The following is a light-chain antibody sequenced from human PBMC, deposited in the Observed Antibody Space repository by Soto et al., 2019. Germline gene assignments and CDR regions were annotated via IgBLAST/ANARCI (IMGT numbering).Light chain of an antibody. CDR3: QQYFHLIYT. Sequence: DIQMTQSPSSLSASVGDRVTITCQASQDIDNYLNWYQQKPGKAPELLIYDASKLETGVPSRFSGSGSGTDFTFTITTLQPEDSATYDCQQYFHLIYTFGQGTKLEIK. CDR2: DAS. CDR1: QDIDNY. J-gene: IGKJ2*01. V-gene: IGKV1-33*01.